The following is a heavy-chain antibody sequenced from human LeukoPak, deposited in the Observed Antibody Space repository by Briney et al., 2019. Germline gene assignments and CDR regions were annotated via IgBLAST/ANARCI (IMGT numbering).Heavy chain of an antibody. CDR3: ARMYSSSSGRRAFDI. Sequence: PSETLSLTCTVSGGSISSGGYYWSWIRQPPGKGLEWIGYIYHSGSTYYNPSLKSRVPISVDSAKNQVSVKLSSVTAADTAVYYCARMYSSSSGRRAFDIWGQGTMVTVSS. V-gene: IGHV4-30-2*01. CDR2: IYHSGST. D-gene: IGHD6-6*01. J-gene: IGHJ3*02. CDR1: GGSISSGGYY.